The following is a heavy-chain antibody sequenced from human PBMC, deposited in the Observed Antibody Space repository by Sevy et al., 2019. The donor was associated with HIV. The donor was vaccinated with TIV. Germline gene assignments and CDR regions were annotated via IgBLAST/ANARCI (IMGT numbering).Heavy chain of an antibody. CDR3: ARGTYYYDSSGYYHDVFDV. CDR1: SGFTFSSYW. D-gene: IGHD3-22*01. Sequence: GGSLRLSCAASSGFTFSSYWMSWVRQAPGRGLEWVANIKQDGSVKNHVDSGRGGFTISRDNAKNSLYLEMNGLRVEDTAVYYCARGTYYYDSSGYYHDVFDVWGQGTMVTVSS. J-gene: IGHJ3*01. CDR2: IKQDGSVK. V-gene: IGHV3-7*03.